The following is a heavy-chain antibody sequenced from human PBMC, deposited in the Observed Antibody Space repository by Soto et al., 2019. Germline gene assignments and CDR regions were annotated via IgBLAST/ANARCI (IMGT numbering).Heavy chain of an antibody. CDR1: GSTFSTYD. V-gene: IGHV1-8*01. J-gene: IGHJ4*02. D-gene: IGHD6-19*01. CDR3: AGGRGWRDF. CDR2: MDPKSGAT. Sequence: QVQLVQSGAEVKKPGDSVKVSCKASGSTFSTYDIIWVRQAPGQGLEWMGWMDPKSGATDYAQKFQGRVTMTSNTSINTAYMELSRLTSEDTAVYYCAGGRGWRDFWGQGTLVTVSS.